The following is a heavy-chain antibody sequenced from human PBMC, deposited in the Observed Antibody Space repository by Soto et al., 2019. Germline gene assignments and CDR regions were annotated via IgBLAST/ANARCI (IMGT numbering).Heavy chain of an antibody. J-gene: IGHJ4*02. V-gene: IGHV4-61*01. Sequence: QVQLQESGPGLVKPSETLSLTCTVSGGSVSSGSYYWSWIRQPPGKGLEWIGYIYYSGSTNYNPSLKSRVTISVDTSKNQFSLKLSSVTAADTAVYYCARAFYYDNSGYITDYWGQGTLVTVSS. CDR1: GGSVSSGSYY. CDR3: ARAFYYDNSGYITDY. D-gene: IGHD3-22*01. CDR2: IYYSGST.